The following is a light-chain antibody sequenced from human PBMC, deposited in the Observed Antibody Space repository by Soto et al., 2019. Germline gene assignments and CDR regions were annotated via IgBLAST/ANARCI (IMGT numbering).Light chain of an antibody. V-gene: IGLV2-14*01. CDR3: SSYTSSSLVV. J-gene: IGLJ2*01. CDR2: DVS. Sequence: QSALTQPASVSGSPGQSITISCTGNSSDVGGYNYVSWYQQHPGKAPKLMIYDVSNRPSGVSNRFSGSKSGNTASLTISGLQAEYEADYYCSSYTSSSLVVFGGGTKVTVL. CDR1: SSDVGGYNY.